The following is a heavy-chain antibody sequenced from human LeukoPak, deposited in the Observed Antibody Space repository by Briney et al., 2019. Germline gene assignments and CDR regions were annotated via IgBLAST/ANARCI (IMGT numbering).Heavy chain of an antibody. CDR3: ARTSYHQLPHFDY. CDR2: IYHSGST. CDR1: GGSISSGGYY. Sequence: PSETLSLTCTVSGGSISSGGYYWSWIRQPPGKGLEWIGYIYHSGSTYYNPSLKSRVTISVDRSKNQFSLKLSSVTAADTAVYYCARTSYHQLPHFDYWGQGTLVTVSA. D-gene: IGHD2-2*01. J-gene: IGHJ4*02. V-gene: IGHV4-30-2*01.